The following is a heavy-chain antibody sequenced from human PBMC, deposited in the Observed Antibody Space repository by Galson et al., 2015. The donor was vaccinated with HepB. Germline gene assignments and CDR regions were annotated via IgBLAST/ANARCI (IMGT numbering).Heavy chain of an antibody. CDR1: GYTFTSYA. Sequence: SVKVSCKASGYTFTSYAMHWVRQAPGQRLEWMGWINAGNGNTKYSQKFQGRVTITRDTSASTAYMELSSLRSEDTAVYYCARDFTSRGNLGGNSGIFDYWGQGTLVTVSS. J-gene: IGHJ4*02. CDR3: ARDFTSRGNLGGNSGIFDY. CDR2: INAGNGNT. V-gene: IGHV1-3*01. D-gene: IGHD4-23*01.